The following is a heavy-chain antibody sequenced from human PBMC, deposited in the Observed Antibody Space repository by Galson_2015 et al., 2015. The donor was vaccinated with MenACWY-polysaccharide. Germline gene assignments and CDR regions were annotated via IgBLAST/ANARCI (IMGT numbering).Heavy chain of an antibody. J-gene: IGHJ6*02. CDR2: IKKDGSEK. V-gene: IGHV3-7*01. Sequence: SLRLSCAASGFKFSNYWMTWVRQVPGKGLEWVANIKKDGSEKHYVDSVKGRFTISRDNALYLQMNSLRAEDTAVYFCARGHYGMDVWGQGTTVTVSS. CDR3: ARGHYGMDV. CDR1: GFKFSNYW.